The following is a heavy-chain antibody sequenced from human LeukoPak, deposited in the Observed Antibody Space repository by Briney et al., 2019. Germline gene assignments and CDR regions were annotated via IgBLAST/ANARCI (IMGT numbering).Heavy chain of an antibody. V-gene: IGHV3-21*04. CDR1: GFTFSSYS. J-gene: IGHJ5*02. CDR2: ISSSSSYI. D-gene: IGHD2-8*01. Sequence: PGGSLRLSCAASGFTFSSYSMNWVRQAPGKGLEWVSSISSSSSYIYYADSVKGRFTISRDNSKNTLYLQMNSLRAEDTAVYYCAKEVEGLTVSINWFDPWGQGTLVTVSS. CDR3: AKEVEGLTVSINWFDP.